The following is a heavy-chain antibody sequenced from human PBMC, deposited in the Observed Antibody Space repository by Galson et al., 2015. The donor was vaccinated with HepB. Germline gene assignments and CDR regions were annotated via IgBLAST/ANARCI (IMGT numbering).Heavy chain of an antibody. D-gene: IGHD3-16*01. CDR1: GGSFSGYY. CDR3: SSGGWKGSH. CDR2: INHSGST. Sequence: SETLSLTCAVYGGSFSGYYWSWIRQPPGEGLEWIGEINHSGSTNYNPSLKSRVTISVDTSKNQFSLKLSSVTAADTAVYYCSSGGWKGSHWGQGTLVTVSS. V-gene: IGHV4-34*01. J-gene: IGHJ4*02.